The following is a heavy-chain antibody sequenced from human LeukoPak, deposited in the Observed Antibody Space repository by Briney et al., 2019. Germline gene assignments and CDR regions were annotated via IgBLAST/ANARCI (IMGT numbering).Heavy chain of an antibody. J-gene: IGHJ3*02. CDR3: ARVYYDSNGYAFDI. V-gene: IGHV1-69*04. D-gene: IGHD3-22*01. CDR1: GGTFSSYA. Sequence: SVKVSCKASGGTFSSYAISWVRQAPGQRLEWMGRIIPILGIANYAQKFQGRVTITADKSTSTAYMELSSLRSEDTAVYYCARVYYDSNGYAFDIWGQGTMVTVSS. CDR2: IIPILGIA.